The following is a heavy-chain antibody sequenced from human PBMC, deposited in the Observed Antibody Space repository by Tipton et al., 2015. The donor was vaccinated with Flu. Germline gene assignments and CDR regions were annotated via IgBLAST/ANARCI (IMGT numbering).Heavy chain of an antibody. CDR3: AKDSRYCTSTRCYVRPNAEYFQH. CDR1: GFTLSTNW. D-gene: IGHD2-2*01. Sequence: SLRLSCAASGFTLSTNWMSWVRQAPGKGLEWVANIRQDGSERYYVDSVKGRFTISRDNANNSLYLQMNSLRAEDTAVYYCAKDSRYCTSTRCYVRPNAEYFQHWGQGTLVTVSS. V-gene: IGHV3-7*01. J-gene: IGHJ1*01. CDR2: IRQDGSER.